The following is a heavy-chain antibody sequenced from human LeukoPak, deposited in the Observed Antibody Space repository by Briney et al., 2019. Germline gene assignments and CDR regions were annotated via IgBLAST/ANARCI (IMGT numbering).Heavy chain of an antibody. V-gene: IGHV4-30-2*01. CDR1: GGSLSSGSDS. J-gene: IGHJ4*02. CDR2: IYHSGNT. Sequence: SQTLSLTCAVSGGSLSSGSDSWSSIRQPPGKGLEWIGYIYHSGNTYYNPSLKSRVTISIERSKHQSSLKLSCVTVADTAVYYCAREFRGVIEYYFDYWGQGTLVTVSS. D-gene: IGHD3-16*02. CDR3: AREFRGVIEYYFDY.